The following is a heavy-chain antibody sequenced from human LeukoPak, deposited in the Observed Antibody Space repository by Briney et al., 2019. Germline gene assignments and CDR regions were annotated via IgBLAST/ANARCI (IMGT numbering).Heavy chain of an antibody. Sequence: GGSLRLSCAASGFTFSSYAMSWVRQAPGKGLEWVSSISGGYSYINYAASVKGRSTISRDSAKNSLYLQMDSLRAEDTAVYYCARAFGGYDSQRFYYYMDVWGKGTTVTVSS. V-gene: IGHV3-21*06. CDR3: ARAFGGYDSQRFYYYMDV. D-gene: IGHD5-12*01. CDR2: ISGGYSYI. J-gene: IGHJ6*03. CDR1: GFTFSSYA.